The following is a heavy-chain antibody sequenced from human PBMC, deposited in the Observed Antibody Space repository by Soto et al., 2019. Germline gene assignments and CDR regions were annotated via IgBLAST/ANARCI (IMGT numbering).Heavy chain of an antibody. Sequence: GGSLRLSCAASGFTFSTYGMHWVRQAPGKGLEWVAVISSDGRSKFYAESEKGRFTISRDNSKNTLYLQMNSLRVEDTAVYYCAKDRDIVVVVAATAFHSWGQGTLVTVSS. J-gene: IGHJ5*01. CDR2: ISSDGRSK. V-gene: IGHV3-30*18. CDR3: AKDRDIVVVVAATAFHS. CDR1: GFTFSTYG. D-gene: IGHD2-15*01.